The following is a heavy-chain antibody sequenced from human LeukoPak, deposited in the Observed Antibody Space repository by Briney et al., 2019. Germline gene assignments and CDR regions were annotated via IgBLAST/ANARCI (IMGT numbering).Heavy chain of an antibody. CDR1: GFDFSSNW. CDR3: AKDHYWSIDY. CDR2: IKGDGIST. J-gene: IGHJ4*02. V-gene: IGHV3-74*01. D-gene: IGHD3-3*01. Sequence: GGPLRLSCAVSGFDFSSNWMHWVRHAPGQGLVWVSRIKGDGISTNYADSVKGRFTISRDIAKNTLYLQMNSLRAEDTGVYYCAKDHYWSIDYWGRGTLVTVSS.